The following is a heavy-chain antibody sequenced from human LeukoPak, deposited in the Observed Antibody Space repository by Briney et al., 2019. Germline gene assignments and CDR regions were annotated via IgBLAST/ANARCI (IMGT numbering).Heavy chain of an antibody. Sequence: GGSLRLSCAASGFTFSSYAMSWVRQAPGKGLEWVSSISSSSSYIYYADSVKGRFTISRDNAKNSLYLQMNSLRAEDTAVYYCARDKFLYCSGGSCYYFDYWGQGTLVTVSS. CDR2: ISSSSSYI. J-gene: IGHJ4*02. CDR3: ARDKFLYCSGGSCYYFDY. CDR1: GFTFSSYA. D-gene: IGHD2-15*01. V-gene: IGHV3-21*01.